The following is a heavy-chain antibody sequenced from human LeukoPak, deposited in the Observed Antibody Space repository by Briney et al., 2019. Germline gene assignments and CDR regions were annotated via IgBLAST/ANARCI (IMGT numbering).Heavy chain of an antibody. CDR3: ARQQRGYSGYGVTYYMDV. V-gene: IGHV4-61*02. CDR2: ISSSGST. D-gene: IGHD5-12*01. CDR1: GDSISSGDYY. Sequence: SQTLSLTCTVSGDSISSGDYYWSWIRQPAGKGLGWIGRISSSGSTNYNPSLKSRVTISVDTSKNQFSLKLSSVTAADTAVYYCARQQRGYSGYGVTYYMDVWGKGTTVTVSS. J-gene: IGHJ6*03.